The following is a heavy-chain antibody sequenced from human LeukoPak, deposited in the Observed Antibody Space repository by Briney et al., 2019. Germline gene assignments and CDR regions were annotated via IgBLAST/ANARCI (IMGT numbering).Heavy chain of an antibody. J-gene: IGHJ4*02. CDR3: ARGPSGSSRYYFDY. Sequence: GGSLRLSCAASGFTFSSYSMNWVRQAPGKGLEWVSSISSSSSYIYYADSVKGRFTISRDNAKNSLYLQMNSLRAEDTAVYYCARGPSGSSRYYFDYWGQGTLVTVSS. CDR1: GFTFSSYS. V-gene: IGHV3-21*01. CDR2: ISSSSSYI. D-gene: IGHD1-26*01.